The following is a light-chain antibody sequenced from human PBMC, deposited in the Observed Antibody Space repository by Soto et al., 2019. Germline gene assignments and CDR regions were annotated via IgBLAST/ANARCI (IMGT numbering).Light chain of an antibody. CDR3: QQYKDYWT. CDR2: ETS. Sequence: DVQMTQSPCTLSASGGARVTVTCRASQSISRWLAWYQQKPGKAPKLLIYETSSLEDGVPSRFTGSGSGTDFSLTITSLQPEDFASYYCQQYKDYWTFGQGTKVDIK. V-gene: IGKV1-5*03. J-gene: IGKJ1*01. CDR1: QSISRW.